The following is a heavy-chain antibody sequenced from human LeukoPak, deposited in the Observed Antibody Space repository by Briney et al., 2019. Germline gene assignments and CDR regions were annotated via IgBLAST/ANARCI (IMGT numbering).Heavy chain of an antibody. CDR2: IWFDGSKK. V-gene: IGHV3-33*06. CDR1: GFTFSSYA. Sequence: PGRYLRLSCAASGFTFSSYAMHWVRQAPGKGLEWVAVIWFDGSKKYYADSVKGRFTISRDNSKKTLYLQMNSLRAEDTAVYYCAKEGRMIVVGNYYYMDVWGKGTTVTVSS. J-gene: IGHJ6*03. CDR3: AKEGRMIVVGNYYYMDV. D-gene: IGHD3-22*01.